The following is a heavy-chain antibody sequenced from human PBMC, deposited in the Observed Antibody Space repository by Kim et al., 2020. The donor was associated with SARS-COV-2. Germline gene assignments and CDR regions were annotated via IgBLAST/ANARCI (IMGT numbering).Heavy chain of an antibody. Sequence: GGSLRLSCTASGFTFGDYAMSWFRQAPGKGLEWVGFIRSKAYGGTTEYAASVKGRFTISRDDSKSIAYLQMNSLKTEDTAVYYCTRDWERYYGSGSYYYYYGMDVWGQGTTVTVSS. CDR1: GFTFGDYA. D-gene: IGHD3-10*01. J-gene: IGHJ6*02. V-gene: IGHV3-49*03. CDR2: IRSKAYGGTT. CDR3: TRDWERYYGSGSYYYYYGMDV.